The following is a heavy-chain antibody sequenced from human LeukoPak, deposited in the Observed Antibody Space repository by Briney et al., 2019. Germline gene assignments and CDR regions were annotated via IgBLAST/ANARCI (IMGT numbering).Heavy chain of an antibody. Sequence: ASVKVSCKASGYTFTSYGISWVRQAPGQGLEWMGWISAYNGNTNYAQKLQGRVTMTTDTSTSTAYMELRSLRSDDTAVYYCARDSGSYYSGDFDYWGQGTLVTVSS. V-gene: IGHV1-18*01. D-gene: IGHD1-26*01. CDR3: ARDSGSYYSGDFDY. CDR2: ISAYNGNT. J-gene: IGHJ4*02. CDR1: GYTFTSYG.